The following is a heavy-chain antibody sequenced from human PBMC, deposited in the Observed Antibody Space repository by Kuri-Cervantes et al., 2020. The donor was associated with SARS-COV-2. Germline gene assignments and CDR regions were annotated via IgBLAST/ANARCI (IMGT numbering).Heavy chain of an antibody. CDR1: GGSISDYY. Sequence: SETLSLTCTVSGGSISDYYWSWIRQPPGKGLEWIGDIYYTGSTSYNPSLKSRVAISVDTPKNQFSLKLTSVTAADTAVYYCARDCSTADCKTFGYYWGRGTLVTVSS. D-gene: IGHD2-2*01. CDR3: ARDCSTADCKTFGYY. CDR2: IYYTGST. V-gene: IGHV4-59*01. J-gene: IGHJ4*02.